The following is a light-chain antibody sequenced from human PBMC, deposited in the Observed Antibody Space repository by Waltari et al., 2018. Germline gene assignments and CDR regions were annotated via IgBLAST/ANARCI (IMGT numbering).Light chain of an antibody. CDR1: QSVLYSSNNKNY. CDR2: WAS. J-gene: IGKJ3*01. CDR3: QQYYNTPFT. V-gene: IGKV4-1*01. Sequence: DIVMTQSPDSLAVSLGERATIHCKSRQSVLYSSNNKNYLTWYQKNPGQPPKLLISWASTRESGVPDRFSGSGSGTDFTLTISSLQAEDVAVYYCQQYYNTPFTFGPGTKVDVK.